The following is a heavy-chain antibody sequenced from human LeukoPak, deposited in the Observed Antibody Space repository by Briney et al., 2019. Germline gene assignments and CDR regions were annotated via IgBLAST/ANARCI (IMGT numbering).Heavy chain of an antibody. CDR2: IIPIFGTA. J-gene: IGHJ4*02. Sequence: ASVKVSCKASGGTFSSYAISWVRQAPGQGLEWMGGIIPIFGTANYAQKFQGRVTITADESTSTAYMELSSLRSEDTAVYYCAVCIAVAGTAGFDYWGQGTLVTVSS. D-gene: IGHD6-19*01. V-gene: IGHV1-69*13. CDR3: AVCIAVAGTAGFDY. CDR1: GGTFSSYA.